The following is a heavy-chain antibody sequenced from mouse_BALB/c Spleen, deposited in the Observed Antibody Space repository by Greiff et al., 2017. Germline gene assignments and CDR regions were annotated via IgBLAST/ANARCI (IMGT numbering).Heavy chain of an antibody. J-gene: IGHJ4*01. CDR2: IWSGGST. Sequence: VQVVESGPGLVQPSQSLSITCTVSGFSLTSYGVHWVRQSPGKGLEWLGVIWSGGSTDYNAAFISRLSISKDNSKTQVFFKMTSLQANDTAIDYCSKNEGSYAMDYWGQGTSVTVSS. V-gene: IGHV2-2*02. CDR3: SKNEGSYAMDY. CDR1: GFSLTSYG.